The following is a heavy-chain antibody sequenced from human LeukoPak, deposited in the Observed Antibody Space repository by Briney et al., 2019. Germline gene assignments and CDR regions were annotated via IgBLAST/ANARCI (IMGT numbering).Heavy chain of an antibody. CDR1: GGSFSGYY. Sequence: SETLSLTCAVYGGSFSGYYWGWIRQPPGKGLEWIGEINHSGSTNYNPSLKSRVTISVDTSKNQFSLKLSSVTAADTAVYYCATRPNYYYYYMDVWGKGTTVTVSS. CDR2: INHSGST. J-gene: IGHJ6*03. CDR3: ATRPNYYYYYMDV. V-gene: IGHV4-34*01.